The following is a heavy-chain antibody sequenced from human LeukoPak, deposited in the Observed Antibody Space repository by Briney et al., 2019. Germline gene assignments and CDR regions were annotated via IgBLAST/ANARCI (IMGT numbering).Heavy chain of an antibody. CDR1: GYSFTNDW. J-gene: IGHJ4*02. V-gene: IGHV5-51*01. CDR3: ARHTKYSTSSRVFDY. Sequence: GESLKISCKGSGYSFTNDWIGWVRQMPGKGLEWMGIIYPGDSNTRYSPPFQGQVTITADKSISTAYLQWSSLKASDTAKYYCARHTKYSTSSRVFDYWGQGTLVTVSS. D-gene: IGHD6-6*01. CDR2: IYPGDSNT.